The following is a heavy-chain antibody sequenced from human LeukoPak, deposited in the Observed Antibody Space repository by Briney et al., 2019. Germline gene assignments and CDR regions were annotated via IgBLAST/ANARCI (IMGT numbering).Heavy chain of an antibody. CDR2: IHTSGST. CDR1: GGSISSYY. D-gene: IGHD2-15*01. Sequence: SETLSLTCTVSGGSISSYYWSWIRQPAGKGLEWIGRIHTSGSTNYNPSLKSRVTMSVDTSKNQFSLKLSSVTAADTAVYYCARGGCSGGSCYTAHDAFDIWGQGTMVTVSS. CDR3: ARGGCSGGSCYTAHDAFDI. J-gene: IGHJ3*02. V-gene: IGHV4-4*07.